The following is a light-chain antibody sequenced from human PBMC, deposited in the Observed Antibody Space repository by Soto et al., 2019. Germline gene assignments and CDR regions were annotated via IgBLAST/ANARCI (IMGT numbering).Light chain of an antibody. CDR2: GAS. V-gene: IGKV3-20*01. J-gene: IGKJ1*01. CDR3: QQYGSSPWT. Sequence: EIVLTQSPGTLSLSPGARATLSCRASQSVSSSYLAWYQQKPGQAPRLLIYGASSRATGSPDRFSGSGSGTDFTLTISRLEPEDFAVYYCQQYGSSPWTFGQGTKVEIK. CDR1: QSVSSSY.